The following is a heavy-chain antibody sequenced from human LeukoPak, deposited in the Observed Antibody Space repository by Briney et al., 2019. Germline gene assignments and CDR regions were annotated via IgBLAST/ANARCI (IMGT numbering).Heavy chain of an antibody. CDR2: ISYDESNK. Sequence: GGSLRLSCAASGFTFSSYAMHWVRQAPGKGLEWVAVISYDESNKYYADSVKGRFTISRDNSKNTLYLQMNSLRAEDTAVYYCARDPVVVVAAITPHYFDYWGQGTLVTVSS. CDR1: GFTFSSYA. D-gene: IGHD2-15*01. V-gene: IGHV3-30-3*01. CDR3: ARDPVVVVAAITPHYFDY. J-gene: IGHJ4*02.